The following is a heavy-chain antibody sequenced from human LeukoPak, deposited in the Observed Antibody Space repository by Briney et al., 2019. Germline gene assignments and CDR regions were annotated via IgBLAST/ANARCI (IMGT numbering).Heavy chain of an antibody. CDR2: IIPIFGAA. CDR1: GGTFSSYA. V-gene: IGHV1-69*05. D-gene: IGHD3-22*01. J-gene: IGHJ4*02. Sequence: EASVKVSCKASGGTFSSYAISWVRQAPGQGLEWMGGIIPIFGAANYAQKFQGRVTITTDESTSTAYMELSSLRSEDTAVHYCARDDSSGYYSLRYWGQGTLVAVSS. CDR3: ARDDSSGYYSLRY.